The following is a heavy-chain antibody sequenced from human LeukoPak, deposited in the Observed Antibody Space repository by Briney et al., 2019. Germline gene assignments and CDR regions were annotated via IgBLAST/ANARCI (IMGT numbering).Heavy chain of an antibody. Sequence: GPSVKVSCKASGGTFSSYAISWVRQAPGQGLEWMGGIIPIFGTANYAQKFQGRVTITTDESTSTAYMELSSLRSEDTAVYYCASTKGIAVAAGDYWGQGNLVTVSS. D-gene: IGHD6-19*01. V-gene: IGHV1-69*05. CDR1: GGTFSSYA. J-gene: IGHJ4*02. CDR3: ASTKGIAVAAGDY. CDR2: IIPIFGTA.